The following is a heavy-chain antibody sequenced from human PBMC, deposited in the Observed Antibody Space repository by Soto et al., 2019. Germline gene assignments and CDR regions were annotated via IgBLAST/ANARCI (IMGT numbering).Heavy chain of an antibody. CDR1: DGSISISNG. V-gene: IGHV4-4*02. Sequence: TLSLPCAVSDGSISISNGWKRVRQPPGKGLEWIGEIYHSGSTNYNPSLKSRVTISVDKSKNQFSLRLISVSAADTAVYYCARDNNDLWSLYPLAFDYWGQGALVTVSS. CDR3: ARDNNDLWSLYPLAFDY. J-gene: IGHJ4*02. D-gene: IGHD3-3*01. CDR2: IYHSGST.